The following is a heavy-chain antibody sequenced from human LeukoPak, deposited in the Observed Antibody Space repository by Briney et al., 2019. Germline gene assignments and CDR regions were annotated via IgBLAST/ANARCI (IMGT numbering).Heavy chain of an antibody. D-gene: IGHD3-3*01. CDR3: ARGRNYDFWSGSIDY. V-gene: IGHV1-2*02. J-gene: IGHJ4*02. CDR2: INPNSGGT. Sequence: ASVKVSCKPSGYSFTDYYMHWVRQAPGQGLEWMGWINPNSGGTNYAQKFQGRVTMTRDTSISTAYMELSRLRSDDTAVYYCARGRNYDFWSGSIDYWGQGTLVTVSS. CDR1: GYSFTDYY.